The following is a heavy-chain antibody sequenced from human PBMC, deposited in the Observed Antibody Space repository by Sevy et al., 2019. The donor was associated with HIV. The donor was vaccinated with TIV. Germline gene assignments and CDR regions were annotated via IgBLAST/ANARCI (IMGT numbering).Heavy chain of an antibody. D-gene: IGHD2-2*01. Sequence: GGSLRLSCAASGFTFSSYWMNWVRQAPGKGLEWVANIKLDGSEKYYVDSVKGRFTISRDNAKNSLYLQMNSLRAEDTAVYYCARDCSSTSCLWGMDVWGQRTTVTVSS. CDR1: GFTFSSYW. J-gene: IGHJ6*02. V-gene: IGHV3-7*03. CDR2: IKLDGSEK. CDR3: ARDCSSTSCLWGMDV.